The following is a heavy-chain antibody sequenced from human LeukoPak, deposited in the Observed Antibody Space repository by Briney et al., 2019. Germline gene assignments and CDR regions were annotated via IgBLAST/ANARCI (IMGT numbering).Heavy chain of an antibody. CDR1: GYTFTRYR. Sequence: GESLKISCKGSGYTFTRYRIGWVRQMPGKGLEWMGIIYPGDSDTRYSPSFQGQVTISADKSITTAYMQWSSLKASDTAIYYCVRTSGWYSSWFDPWGQGTLVTVSS. CDR3: VRTSGWYSSWFDP. V-gene: IGHV5-51*01. D-gene: IGHD6-19*01. J-gene: IGHJ5*02. CDR2: IYPGDSDT.